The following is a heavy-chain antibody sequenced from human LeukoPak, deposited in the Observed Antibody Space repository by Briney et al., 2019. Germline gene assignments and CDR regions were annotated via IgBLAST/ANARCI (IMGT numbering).Heavy chain of an antibody. CDR1: GYTFTSYD. J-gene: IGHJ4*02. D-gene: IGHD6-13*01. CDR2: MSPNSGNT. V-gene: IGHV1-8*01. CDR3: ARVGAAGRVSFYY. Sequence: WASVKVSCKASGYTFTSYDINWVRQATGQGLEWMGWMSPNSGNTGYAQKFQGRVTMTRNTSISTAYMELSSLRSEDTAVYYCARVGAAGRVSFYYWGQGTLVTVSS.